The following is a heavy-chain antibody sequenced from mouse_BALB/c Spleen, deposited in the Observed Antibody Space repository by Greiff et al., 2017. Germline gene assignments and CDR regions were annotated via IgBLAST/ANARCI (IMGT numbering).Heavy chain of an antibody. V-gene: IGHV1-54*03. D-gene: IGHD1-1*01. CDR2: INPGSGGT. CDR3: AREDYYYGSSYDYAMDY. Sequence: QVQLKQSGAELVRPGTSVKVSCKASGYAFTNYLIEWVKQRPGQGLEWIGVINPGSGGTNYNEKFKGKATLTADKSSSTAYMQLSSLTSDDSAVYFCAREDYYYGSSYDYAMDYWGQGTSVTVSS. CDR1: GYAFTNYL. J-gene: IGHJ4*01.